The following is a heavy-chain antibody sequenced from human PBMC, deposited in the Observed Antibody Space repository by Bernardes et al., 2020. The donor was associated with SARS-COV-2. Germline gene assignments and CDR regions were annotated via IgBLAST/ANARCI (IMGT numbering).Heavy chain of an antibody. Sequence: GGSLRLSCVASGFTFNNFGMHWVRQAPGKGLEWVAVISYEGSKKYYADSVEGRFTISKDNSKNTVYLQMNSLRTEDTAIYYCAKVQAILWIRPYNSGMDLWGQGTTVTVSS. CDR3: AKVQAILWIRPYNSGMDL. V-gene: IGHV3-30*18. CDR2: ISYEGSKK. CDR1: GFTFNNFG. J-gene: IGHJ6*02. D-gene: IGHD5-18*01.